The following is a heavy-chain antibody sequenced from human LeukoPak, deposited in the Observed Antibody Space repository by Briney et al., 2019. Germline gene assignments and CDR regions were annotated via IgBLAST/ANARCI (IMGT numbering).Heavy chain of an antibody. CDR2: INHSGST. CDR3: ARGGYYGDYGY. Sequence: PSETLSLTCAVYGGSFSGYYWSWIRQPPGKGLEWIGEINHSGSTNYNPSLKSRVTISVDTSKIQFSLKLSSVTAADTAVYYCARGGYYGDYGYWGQGTLVTVSS. V-gene: IGHV4-34*01. J-gene: IGHJ4*02. D-gene: IGHD4-17*01. CDR1: GGSFSGYY.